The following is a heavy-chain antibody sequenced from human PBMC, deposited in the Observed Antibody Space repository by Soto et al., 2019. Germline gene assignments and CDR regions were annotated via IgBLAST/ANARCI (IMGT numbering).Heavy chain of an antibody. CDR2: IIPIFGTA. Sequence: GASVKVSCKASGGTFGSYAISWVRQAPGQGLEWMGGIIPIFGTANYAQKFQGRVTITADESTSTAYMELSSLRSEDTAVYYCARGTYGQYYDFWSDRKPYFDYWGQGTLVTVSS. J-gene: IGHJ4*02. CDR3: ARGTYGQYYDFWSDRKPYFDY. V-gene: IGHV1-69*13. CDR1: GGTFGSYA. D-gene: IGHD3-3*01.